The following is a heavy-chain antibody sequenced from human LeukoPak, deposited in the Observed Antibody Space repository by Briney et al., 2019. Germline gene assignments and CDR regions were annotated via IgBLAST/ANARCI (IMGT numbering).Heavy chain of an antibody. J-gene: IGHJ2*01. Sequence: PGESLKISCKGSEYIFTNYWIGWVRQMPGKGLEWMGIIYPRDFYTRYSPSFQGHVTISADKSINTAYLQWSSLKASDTAIYYCARRPRRDWFFDLWGRGTLVTVSS. CDR1: EYIFTNYW. CDR3: ARRPRRDWFFDL. CDR2: IYPRDFYT. V-gene: IGHV5-51*01.